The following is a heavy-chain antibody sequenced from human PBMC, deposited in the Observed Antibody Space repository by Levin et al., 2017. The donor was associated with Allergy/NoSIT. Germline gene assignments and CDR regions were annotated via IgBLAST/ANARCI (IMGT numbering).Heavy chain of an antibody. Sequence: GGSLRLSCAGSGFTFSHFGLHWVRQAPGKGLEWLSLISFDGTGKYYANSVRGRFTVSRDNSKDTLYLHLASLRTEDSAVYYCARDVGLFTGLSEAEYFHHWGQGTLVTVSS. CDR3: ARDVGLFTGLSEAEYFHH. D-gene: IGHD3-9*01. J-gene: IGHJ1*01. V-gene: IGHV3-30*03. CDR1: GFTFSHFG. CDR2: ISFDGTGK.